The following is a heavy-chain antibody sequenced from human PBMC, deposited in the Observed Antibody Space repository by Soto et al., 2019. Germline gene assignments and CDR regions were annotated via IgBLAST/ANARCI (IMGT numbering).Heavy chain of an antibody. CDR3: AAWGPNDSNY. CDR1: GFIFSSSY. CDR2: IAPGGNEG. V-gene: IGHV3-7*05. J-gene: IGHJ4*02. Sequence: EVHLVESGGGLVQPGGSLRLSCAASGFIFSSSYLNWVRQTPGKELEWVANIAPGGNEGHCVDSVKGRFTIFRDDAKNSLYLQMNSLRADDTAVYYCAAWGPNDSNYWGQGTLVTVSS. D-gene: IGHD3-3*01.